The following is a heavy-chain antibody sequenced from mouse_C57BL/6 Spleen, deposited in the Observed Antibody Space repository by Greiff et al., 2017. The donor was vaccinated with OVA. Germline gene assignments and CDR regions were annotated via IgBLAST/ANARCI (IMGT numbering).Heavy chain of an antibody. CDR1: GYTFTDYN. CDR2: INPNNGGT. V-gene: IGHV1-18*01. Sequence: VQLQQSGPELVKPWASVNIPCKASGYTFTDYNMDWVKQSHGKSLEWIGDINPNNGGTIYNQKFKGKATLTVDKSSSTAYMELRSLTYEDTAVYYGAREGYYGSSYAMDYWGQGTSVTVSS. J-gene: IGHJ4*01. D-gene: IGHD1-1*01. CDR3: AREGYYGSSYAMDY.